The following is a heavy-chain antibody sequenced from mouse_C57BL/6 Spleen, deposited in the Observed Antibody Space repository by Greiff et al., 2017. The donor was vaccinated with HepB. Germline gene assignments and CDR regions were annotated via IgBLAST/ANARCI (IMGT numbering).Heavy chain of an antibody. V-gene: IGHV1-69*01. CDR2: IDPSDSYT. Sequence: VQLQQPGAELVMPEASVKLSCKASGYTFTSYWMHWVKQRPGQGLEWIGEIDPSDSYTNYNQKFKGKSTLTVDKSSSTAYMQLSSLTSEDSAVYYCARLVKGLRLDYFDYWGQGTTLTVSS. J-gene: IGHJ2*01. CDR1: GYTFTSYW. D-gene: IGHD2-4*01. CDR3: ARLVKGLRLDYFDY.